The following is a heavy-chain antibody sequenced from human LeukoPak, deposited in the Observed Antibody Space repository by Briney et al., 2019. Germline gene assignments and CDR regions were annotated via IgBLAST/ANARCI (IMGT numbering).Heavy chain of an antibody. Sequence: SETLSLTCTVSGGSVSRSDYYWSWIRQPPGKGLQWIGYIYYSGSTNYNPSLKSRVTISVDTSKNQCSLKLSSVTAADTAVYYCARGAFGEFRDWGQGTLVTVYS. CDR1: GGSVSRSDYY. CDR2: IYYSGST. CDR3: ARGAFGEFRD. D-gene: IGHD3-10*01. J-gene: IGHJ4*02. V-gene: IGHV4-61*08.